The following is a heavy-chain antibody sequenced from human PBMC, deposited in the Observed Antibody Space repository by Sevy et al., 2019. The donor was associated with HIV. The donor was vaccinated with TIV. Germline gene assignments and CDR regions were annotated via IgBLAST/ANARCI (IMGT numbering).Heavy chain of an antibody. CDR2: IYPGDSDT. J-gene: IGHJ6*02. CDR3: ARGAGGTLPSYYYYPMDV. D-gene: IGHD1-1*01. V-gene: IGHV5-51*01. CDR1: GYRFTDYW. Sequence: GESLKISCKASGYRFTDYWIGWVRQMPGKGLEWMGIIYPGDSDTTYSPSFQGQVTIPVDKSINTAYLQWSSLKASDTAIFYCARGAGGTLPSYYYYPMDVWGQGTTVTVSS.